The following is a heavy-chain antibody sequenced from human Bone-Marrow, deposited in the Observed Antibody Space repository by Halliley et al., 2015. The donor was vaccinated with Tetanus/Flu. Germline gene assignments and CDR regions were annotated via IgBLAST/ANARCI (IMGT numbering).Heavy chain of an antibody. CDR2: IWYDGSNK. CDR3: ARDRTAVSVTGTLDY. CDR1: GFNYNSHA. J-gene: IGHJ4*02. D-gene: IGHD6-19*01. Sequence: SGFNYNSHALHWVRQAPGKGLEWVAVIWYDGSNKYYEDSVRGRFSISRDNSKNTLYLQMNSLRAKDTAVYYCARDRTAVSVTGTLDYWGQGTLVTVSS. V-gene: IGHV3-33*01.